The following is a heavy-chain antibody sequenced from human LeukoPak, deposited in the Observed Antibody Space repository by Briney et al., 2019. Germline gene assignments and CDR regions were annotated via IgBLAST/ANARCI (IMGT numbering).Heavy chain of an antibody. V-gene: IGHV3-23*01. CDR1: GFTFRNYA. CDR3: AKDPMVRGATYDY. J-gene: IGHJ4*02. CDR2: ISGSGGRT. D-gene: IGHD3-10*01. Sequence: QTGGSLRLSCAASGFTFRNYAMTWVRRAPGKGLEWVSAISGSGGRTYYADSVKGRFTISRDNSKSTLFLQMNSLRGEDTAIYYCAKDPMVRGATYDYWGQGTLVTVSS.